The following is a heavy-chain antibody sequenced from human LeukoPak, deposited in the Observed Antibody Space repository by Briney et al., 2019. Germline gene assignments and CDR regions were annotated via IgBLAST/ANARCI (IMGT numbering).Heavy chain of an antibody. CDR2: ISSSSSYI. CDR3: ARVALPRAFDI. V-gene: IGHV3-21*01. Sequence: GGSLRLSCAASGFTFSSYCMNWVRQAPGKGLEWVSSISSSSSYIYYADSVKGRFTISRDNAKNSLYLQMNSLRAEDTAVYYCARVALPRAFDIWGQGTMVTVSS. CDR1: GFTFSSYC. J-gene: IGHJ3*02.